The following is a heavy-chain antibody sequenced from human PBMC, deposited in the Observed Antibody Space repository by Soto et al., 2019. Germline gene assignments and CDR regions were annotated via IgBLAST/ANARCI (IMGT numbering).Heavy chain of an antibody. CDR1: GGSISSSSYY. J-gene: IGHJ5*02. Sequence: PSETLSLTCTVSGGSISSSSYYWGWIRQPPGKGLEWIGSIYYSGSTYYNPSLKSRVTISVDTSKNQFSLKLSPVTAADTAVYYCARESDSSSSWGQGTLVTVSS. CDR3: ARESDSSSS. V-gene: IGHV4-39*02. CDR2: IYYSGST. D-gene: IGHD6-13*01.